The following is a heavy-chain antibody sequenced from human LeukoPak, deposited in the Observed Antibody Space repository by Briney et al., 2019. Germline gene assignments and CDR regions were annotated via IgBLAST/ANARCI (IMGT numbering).Heavy chain of an antibody. J-gene: IGHJ6*03. Sequence: ASVKVSCKASGYTFTSYGLSWMRQAPGQGLEWMGWISAYNGNTNYAQKFQGRVTMTTDTSTSTAYMELRSLRSDDTAVYYCASSVVVPAAMGDYYYYMDVWGKGTTVTISS. D-gene: IGHD2-2*01. V-gene: IGHV1-18*01. CDR1: GYTFTSYG. CDR2: ISAYNGNT. CDR3: ASSVVVPAAMGDYYYYMDV.